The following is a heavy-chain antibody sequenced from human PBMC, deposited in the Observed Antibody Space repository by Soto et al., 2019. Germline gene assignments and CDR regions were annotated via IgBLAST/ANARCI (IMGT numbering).Heavy chain of an antibody. Sequence: TSETLSLTCTVSGGSISSSSYYWGWIRQPTGKGLEWIGSIYYSGSTYYNPSLKSRVTISVDTSKNQFSLKLSSVTAADTAVYYCARLGRSWIAAAGADEFDYWGQGTLVTVSS. CDR3: ARLGRSWIAAAGADEFDY. J-gene: IGHJ4*02. CDR1: GGSISSSSYY. D-gene: IGHD6-13*01. V-gene: IGHV4-39*01. CDR2: IYYSGST.